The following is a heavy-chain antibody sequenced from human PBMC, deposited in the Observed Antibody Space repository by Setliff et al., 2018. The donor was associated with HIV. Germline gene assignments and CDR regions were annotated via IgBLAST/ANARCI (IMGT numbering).Heavy chain of an antibody. CDR1: GRSIDDSY. CDR2: IKTSGRT. D-gene: IGHD3-10*01. CDR3: SRYYFGSASRNFYQFMDV. Sequence: PSETLSLTCSVSGRSIDDSYWSWIRQSPGKGLEWIGFIKTSGRTNYKPSLKSRVTISLDTSKNQFSLRLNSVTATDTAVYYCSRYYFGSASRNFYQFMDVWGKGTTVTVSS. V-gene: IGHV4-4*09. J-gene: IGHJ6*03.